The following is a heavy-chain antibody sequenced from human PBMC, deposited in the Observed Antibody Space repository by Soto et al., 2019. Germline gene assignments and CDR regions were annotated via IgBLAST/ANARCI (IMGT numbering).Heavy chain of an antibody. Sequence: ASVKVSCKASGGTFSSYTISWVRQAPGQGLEWMGRIIPILGIANYAQKFQGRFTISRDNSKNTLYLQMGSLRAGDMAVYYCARGPGYYFDYWGQGTLVTVSS. CDR3: ARGPGYYFDY. J-gene: IGHJ4*02. CDR1: GGTFSSYT. CDR2: IIPILGIA. V-gene: IGHV1-69*02.